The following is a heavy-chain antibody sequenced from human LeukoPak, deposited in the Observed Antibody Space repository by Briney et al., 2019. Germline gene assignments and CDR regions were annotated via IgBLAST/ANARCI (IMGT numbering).Heavy chain of an antibody. D-gene: IGHD2-21*02. CDR2: IYYSGST. V-gene: IGHV4-59*08. Sequence: PSETLSLTCTVSGGSISSYYWSWLRQPPGKGLEWIGYIYYSGSTSYNPSLKSRVNISVDTSKNQFSLKLNSVTAADTAVYYCARHLTASNFPFDYWGQGTLVTVSS. CDR1: GGSISSYY. J-gene: IGHJ4*02. CDR3: ARHLTASNFPFDY.